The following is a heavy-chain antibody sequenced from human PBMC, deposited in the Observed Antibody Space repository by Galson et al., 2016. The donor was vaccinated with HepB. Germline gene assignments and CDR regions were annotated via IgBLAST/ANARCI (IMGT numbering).Heavy chain of an antibody. CDR1: VDSVSSSTAA. Sequence: CAISVDSVSSSTAAWIWIRQSPSRGLEWLGRTYYRSKWYNDYAVSVKSRITINPDTSKNQFSLQLSSVTPEDTAVYYCAREVRYSPSGGMDVWGQGTTVTVSS. V-gene: IGHV6-1*01. J-gene: IGHJ6*02. D-gene: IGHD3-9*01. CDR3: AREVRYSPSGGMDV. CDR2: TYYRSKWYN.